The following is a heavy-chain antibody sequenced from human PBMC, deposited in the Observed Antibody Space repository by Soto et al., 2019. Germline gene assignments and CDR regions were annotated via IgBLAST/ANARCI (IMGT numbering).Heavy chain of an antibody. CDR3: TTGWIKLYEGGY. V-gene: IGHV3-73*02. Sequence: EVQLVESGGGLVQPGGSLKLSCAASGFTFSGSAMHWVRQASGKGLGWVGRIRSKANSYATAYAASVKGRFTISRDDSKNTAYLQMNSLKTEDRAVYYCTTGWIKLYEGGYWGQGTLVTVSS. D-gene: IGHD5-18*01. CDR1: GFTFSGSA. J-gene: IGHJ4*02. CDR2: IRSKANSYAT.